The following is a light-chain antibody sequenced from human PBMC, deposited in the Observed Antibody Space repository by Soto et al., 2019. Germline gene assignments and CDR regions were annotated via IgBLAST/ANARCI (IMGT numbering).Light chain of an antibody. CDR2: DAS. Sequence: VMTQSPSPLAASPGERVTLSCGASQNIRSSLAWYQQRPGKAPRLLIYDASTRATGIPPRFSGGGSGTDFTLTISNLQLEEFESYYCQQTYRTPLTFGGGTKVDI. J-gene: IGKJ4*01. CDR1: QNIRSS. CDR3: QQTYRTPLT. V-gene: IGKV3-15*01.